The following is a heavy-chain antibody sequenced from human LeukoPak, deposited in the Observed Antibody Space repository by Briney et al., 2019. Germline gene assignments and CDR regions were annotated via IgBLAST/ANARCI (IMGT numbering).Heavy chain of an antibody. D-gene: IGHD3-22*01. CDR2: IWYDGSNK. Sequence: GGSLRLSCAASGFTFSSYGMHWVRQAPGKGLEWVAVIWYDGSNKYYADSVKGRFTISRDNSKNTLYLQMNSLRAEDTAVYYCATPGGYYYDSSGYYFDYWGQGTLVTVSS. J-gene: IGHJ4*02. CDR3: ATPGGYYYDSSGYYFDY. V-gene: IGHV3-33*01. CDR1: GFTFSSYG.